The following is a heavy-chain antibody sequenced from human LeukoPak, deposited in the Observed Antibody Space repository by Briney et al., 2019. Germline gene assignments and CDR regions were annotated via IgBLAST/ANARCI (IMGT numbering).Heavy chain of an antibody. Sequence: GESLRLFCVASGFTVSSNYMNWVRQAPGKGLEWLSVIYSGGSTYYADSVKGRFTISRDTSKNTVYLQMNSLRDEDTAVYYCARAPGSGIWGQGTMVTVSS. CDR2: IYSGGST. CDR1: GFTVSSNY. CDR3: ARAPGSGI. J-gene: IGHJ3*02. D-gene: IGHD1-26*01. V-gene: IGHV3-66*02.